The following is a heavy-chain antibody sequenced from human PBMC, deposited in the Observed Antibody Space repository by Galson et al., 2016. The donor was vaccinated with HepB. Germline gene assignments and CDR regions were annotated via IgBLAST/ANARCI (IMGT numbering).Heavy chain of an antibody. J-gene: IGHJ6*03. V-gene: IGHV3-21*01. CDR2: ISSSGSYI. CDR3: ARGHYYMDV. CDR1: GFSFNSYG. Sequence: SLRLSCAASGFSFNSYGMKWVRQAPGKGLEWVSSISSSGSYIHYADSMKGRFTISRDNAKNSLFLQMNSLRDDDTAVYYCARGHYYMDVWGKGTTVTVSS.